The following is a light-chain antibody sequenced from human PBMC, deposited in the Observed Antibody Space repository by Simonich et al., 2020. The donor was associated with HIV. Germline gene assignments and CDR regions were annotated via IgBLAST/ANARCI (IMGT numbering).Light chain of an antibody. J-gene: IGLJ3*02. V-gene: IGLV2-8*01. CDR2: EVS. CDR1: SSDVGGYNY. Sequence: QSALTQPASVSGSPGQSTTISCTGTSSDVGGYNYVSWYQHHPGKAPKPGIYEVSKRPSGVPDRFSGSKSGNTASLTVSGLQAEDEADYYCSSYATSNNLVFGGGTKLTVL. CDR3: SSYATSNNLV.